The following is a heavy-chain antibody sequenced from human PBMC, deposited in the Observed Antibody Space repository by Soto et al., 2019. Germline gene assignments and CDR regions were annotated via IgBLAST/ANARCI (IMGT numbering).Heavy chain of an antibody. CDR1: GYTFTNYW. V-gene: IGHV5-51*01. CDR3: ARHPHSSGSYYLDY. J-gene: IGHJ4*02. Sequence: EVQLVQSGGEVKKPGESLKSSCRGSGYTFTNYWIGWVRQMPGKGLEWMGIIYVGDSDTRYSPSFQGQVTISADKSISTAYLQWSSLKASDTAMYYCARHPHSSGSYYLDYLGQGTLVTVSS. D-gene: IGHD6-19*01. CDR2: IYVGDSDT.